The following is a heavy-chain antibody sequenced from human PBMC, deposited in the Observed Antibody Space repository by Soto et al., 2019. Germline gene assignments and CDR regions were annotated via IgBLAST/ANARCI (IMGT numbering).Heavy chain of an antibody. Sequence: GGSLRLSCAASGFTFSSYSMNWVRQAPGKGLEWVAVIWYDGSNKYYADSVKGRFTISRDNSKNTLYLQMNSLRAEDTAVYYCARDYDFWSGPLYGMDVWGQGTTVTVSS. D-gene: IGHD3-3*01. V-gene: IGHV3-33*08. CDR1: GFTFSSYS. CDR3: ARDYDFWSGPLYGMDV. J-gene: IGHJ6*02. CDR2: IWYDGSNK.